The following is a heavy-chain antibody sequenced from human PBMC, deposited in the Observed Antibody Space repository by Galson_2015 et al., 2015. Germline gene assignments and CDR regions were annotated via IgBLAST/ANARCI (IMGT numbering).Heavy chain of an antibody. D-gene: IGHD3-3*01. V-gene: IGHV1-18*01. CDR2: ISAYNGNT. Sequence: SVKVSCKASGYIFTSYGISWVRQAPGQGLEWMGWISAYNGNTNYAQKLQGRVTMTTDTSTSTAYMELRSLRSDDTAVYYCARDISDFWSGYLGYNWFDPWGQGTLVTVSS. CDR3: ARDISDFWSGYLGYNWFDP. CDR1: GYIFTSYG. J-gene: IGHJ5*02.